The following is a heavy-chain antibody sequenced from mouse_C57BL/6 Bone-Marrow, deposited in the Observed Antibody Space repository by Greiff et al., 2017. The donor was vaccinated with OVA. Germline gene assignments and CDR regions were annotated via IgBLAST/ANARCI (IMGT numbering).Heavy chain of an antibody. D-gene: IGHD2-12*01. Sequence: EVKLMESGGGLVQPGGSLKLSCAASGFTFSDYYMYWVRQTPEKRLEWVAYISNGGGSTYYPDTVKGRFTISRDNAKNTLYLQMSRLKSEDTAMYYCARPYYSYYFDYWGQGTTLTVSS. CDR2: ISNGGGST. J-gene: IGHJ2*01. V-gene: IGHV5-12*01. CDR3: ARPYYSYYFDY. CDR1: GFTFSDYY.